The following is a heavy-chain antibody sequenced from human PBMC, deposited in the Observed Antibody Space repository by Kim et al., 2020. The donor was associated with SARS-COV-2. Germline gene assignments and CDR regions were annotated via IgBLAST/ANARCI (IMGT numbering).Heavy chain of an antibody. D-gene: IGHD3-3*01. CDR2: INAGNGNT. CDR3: ARDPLGWWSGYPFDY. V-gene: IGHV1-3*01. Sequence: ASVKVSCKASGYTFTSYAMHWVRQAPGQRLEWMGWINAGNGNTKYSQKFQGRVTITRDTSASTAYMELSSLRSEDTAVYYCARDPLGWWSGYPFDYWGQGTLVTVSS. J-gene: IGHJ4*02. CDR1: GYTFTSYA.